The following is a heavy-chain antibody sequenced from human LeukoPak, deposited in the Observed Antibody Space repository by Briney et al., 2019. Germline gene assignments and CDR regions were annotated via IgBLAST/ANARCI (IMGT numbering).Heavy chain of an antibody. CDR1: GFTFSSYA. CDR3: AKEMITFGGVIAN. CDR2: LSGSGYST. J-gene: IGHJ4*02. Sequence: GXLRLSCAASGFTFSSYAMNWVRQAPGKGLEWVSTLSGSGYSTYYADSVKGRFTISRDNSKNTLYLQMNSLRAEDTAVYYCAKEMITFGGVIANWGQGTLVTVSS. D-gene: IGHD3-16*02. V-gene: IGHV3-23*01.